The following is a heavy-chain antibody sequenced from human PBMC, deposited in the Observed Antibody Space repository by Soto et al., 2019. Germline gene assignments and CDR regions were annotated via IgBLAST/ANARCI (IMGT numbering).Heavy chain of an antibody. CDR1: GFIFSSYA. CDR3: AIWSGSGSFYNTPFAS. Sequence: QVQLMESGGGVVQPGRSLRLSCAASGFIFSSYAMHWVRQSPGKGLEWVAVISYDGTNKYYADSVKGRFTISRDNSKNTLYLQMNTRRIEDTAVYHCAIWSGSGSFYNTPFASWGQGTLVSVSS. V-gene: IGHV3-30*03. CDR2: ISYDGTNK. D-gene: IGHD3-10*01. J-gene: IGHJ5*01.